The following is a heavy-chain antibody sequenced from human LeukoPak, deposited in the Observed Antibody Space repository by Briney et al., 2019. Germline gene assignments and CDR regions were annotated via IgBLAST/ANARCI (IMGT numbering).Heavy chain of an antibody. CDR2: ISSSGSTI. J-gene: IGHJ5*02. Sequence: GGSLRLSCAASGFTFSDYYMSWIRQAPGKGLEWVSYISSSGSTIYYADSVKGRFTISRGNAKNSLYLQMNSLRAEDTAVYYCARDLFGSFGEREGDWFDPWGQGTLVTVSS. V-gene: IGHV3-11*01. CDR1: GFTFSDYY. D-gene: IGHD1-1*01. CDR3: ARDLFGSFGEREGDWFDP.